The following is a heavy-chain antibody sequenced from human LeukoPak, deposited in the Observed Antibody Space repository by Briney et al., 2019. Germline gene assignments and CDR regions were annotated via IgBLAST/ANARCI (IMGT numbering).Heavy chain of an antibody. CDR2: IYTSGST. CDR1: GGSISSGSYY. D-gene: IGHD2-8*02. Sequence: SETLSLTCTVSGGSISSGSYYWSWIRQPAGKGLEWIGRIYTSGSTNYNPSLKSRVTISVDTSKNQFSLKLSSVTPSDTAVYYCASPDLVGGDAFDIWGQGTMVTVSS. V-gene: IGHV4-61*02. CDR3: ASPDLVGGDAFDI. J-gene: IGHJ3*02.